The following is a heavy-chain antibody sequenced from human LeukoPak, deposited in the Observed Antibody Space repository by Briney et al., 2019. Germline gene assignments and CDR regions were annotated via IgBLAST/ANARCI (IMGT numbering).Heavy chain of an antibody. D-gene: IGHD3-22*01. J-gene: IGHJ4*02. CDR3: ARIRSLSYDSSGYYLGH. CDR2: MNPNSGNT. CDR1: GYTFTSYD. V-gene: IGHV1-8*01. Sequence: GASVKVSCKASGYTFTSYDINWVRQATGQGLEWMGWMNPNSGNTGYAQKFQGRVTMTRNTSISTAYMELSSLRSEDTAVYYCARIRSLSYDSSGYYLGHWGQGTLVAVSS.